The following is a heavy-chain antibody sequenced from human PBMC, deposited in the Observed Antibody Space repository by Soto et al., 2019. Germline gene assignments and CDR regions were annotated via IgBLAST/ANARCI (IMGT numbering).Heavy chain of an antibody. J-gene: IGHJ4*02. D-gene: IGHD2-2*01. Sequence: GGSLRLSCAASGFSFSSYWMSWVRQAPGKGLEWVANIKQDGSEKYYVDSVKGRFTISRDNAKNSLYLQMNSLRAEDTAVYYCAREDIVVVPAAMPPFDYWGQGTLVTVSS. CDR3: AREDIVVVPAAMPPFDY. CDR2: IKQDGSEK. CDR1: GFSFSSYW. V-gene: IGHV3-7*01.